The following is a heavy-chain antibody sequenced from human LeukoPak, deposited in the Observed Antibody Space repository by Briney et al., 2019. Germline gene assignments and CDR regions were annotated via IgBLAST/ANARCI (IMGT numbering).Heavy chain of an antibody. CDR1: VFTFSSYA. CDR2: ISYDGSNK. CDR3: ARVDYYASRSYYYP. Sequence: GGSLRLSCAASVFTFSSYAMHCVREAPGKGLEWVAVISYDGSNKYYADSLKGRFTISRDNSKNTLYLQMNSLRAEDTAVYYCARVDYYASRSYYYPWGQGTLVTVSS. V-gene: IGHV3-30-3*01. J-gene: IGHJ4*02. D-gene: IGHD3-22*01.